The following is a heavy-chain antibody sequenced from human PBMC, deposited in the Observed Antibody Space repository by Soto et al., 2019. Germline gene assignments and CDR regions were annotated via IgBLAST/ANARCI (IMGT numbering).Heavy chain of an antibody. D-gene: IGHD3-9*01. CDR1: GGTFSSYT. J-gene: IGHJ6*02. CDR3: ARVHPLDILTGYYPDEPPHYGMDV. CDR2: IIPILGIA. V-gene: IGHV1-69*02. Sequence: GASVKVSCKASGGTFSSYTISWVRQAPGQGLEWMGRIIPILGIANYAQKFQGRVTITADKSTSTAYMELSSLRSEDTAVYYCARVHPLDILTGYYPDEPPHYGMDVWGQGTTVTVSS.